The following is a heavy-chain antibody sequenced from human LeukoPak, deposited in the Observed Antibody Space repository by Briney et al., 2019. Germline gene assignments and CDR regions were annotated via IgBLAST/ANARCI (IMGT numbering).Heavy chain of an antibody. CDR2: ISAYNGNT. D-gene: IGHD6-6*01. J-gene: IGHJ4*02. CDR1: GYTFTGYY. Sequence: GASVKVSCKASGYTFTGYYMHWARQAPGQGLEWMGWISAYNGNTNYAQKLQGRVTMTTDTSTSTAYMELRSLRSDDTAVYYCARVYYSSSSIPTDYWGQGTLVTVSS. V-gene: IGHV1-18*04. CDR3: ARVYYSSSSIPTDY.